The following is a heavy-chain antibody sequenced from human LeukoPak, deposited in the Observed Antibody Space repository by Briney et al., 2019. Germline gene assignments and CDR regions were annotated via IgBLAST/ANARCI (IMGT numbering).Heavy chain of an antibody. CDR2: IYPGDSDT. CDR1: GYRFTSYW. D-gene: IGHD6-13*01. V-gene: IGHV5-51*01. Sequence: GESLQISCQGSGYRFTSYWIGWVRPVPGKGLEWMGIIYPGDSDTRYSPSFQGQVTISADKSISTAYLQWSSLKASDTAMYYCARLKAAAAGPFDYWGQGTLVTVSS. CDR3: ARLKAAAAGPFDY. J-gene: IGHJ4*02.